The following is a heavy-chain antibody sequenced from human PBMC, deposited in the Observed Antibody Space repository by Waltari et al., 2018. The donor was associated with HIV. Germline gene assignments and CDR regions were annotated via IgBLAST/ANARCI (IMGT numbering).Heavy chain of an antibody. D-gene: IGHD4-17*01. J-gene: IGHJ4*02. Sequence: QVQLEESGGELVKPGGSLRLSCAASGFTFRDYYMSWMRQAPGKGLEWIAHISRGGSSTYYADSVKGRFTISRDNAKNSLYLQMLSLRAEDTAIYYCARGEQSAHGPSDYWGQGTLVTVSS. V-gene: IGHV3-11*01. CDR2: ISRGGSST. CDR1: GFTFRDYY. CDR3: ARGEQSAHGPSDY.